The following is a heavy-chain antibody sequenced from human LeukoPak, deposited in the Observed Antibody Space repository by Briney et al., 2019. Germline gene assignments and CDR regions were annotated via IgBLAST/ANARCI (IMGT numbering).Heavy chain of an antibody. J-gene: IGHJ6*02. D-gene: IGHD3-3*01. CDR3: ARDASGSNGMDV. CDR1: GFTVSSNY. CDR2: IYSGGST. Sequence: GGSLRLSCAASGFTVSSNYMSWVRQAPGKGLEWVSVIYSGGSTYYADSVKGRFTISRDNSKNTLYLQMNSLRAEDTAVYYCARDASGSNGMDVWGQGTTVTVSS. V-gene: IGHV3-53*01.